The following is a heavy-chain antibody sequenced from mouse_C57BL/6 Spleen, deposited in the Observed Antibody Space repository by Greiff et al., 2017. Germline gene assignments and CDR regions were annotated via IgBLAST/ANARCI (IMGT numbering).Heavy chain of an antibody. CDR1: GYAFSSSW. J-gene: IGHJ4*01. V-gene: IGHV1-82*01. D-gene: IGHD3-2*02. CDR3: ASLDSSGYSAMDY. CDR2: IYPGDGDT. Sequence: QVQLKQSGPELVKPGASVKISCMASGYAFSSSWMNWVKQRPGKGLEWIGRIYPGDGDTNYNGKFKGKATLTADKSSSTAYMQLSSLTSEDSAVYFCASLDSSGYSAMDYWGQGTSVTVSS.